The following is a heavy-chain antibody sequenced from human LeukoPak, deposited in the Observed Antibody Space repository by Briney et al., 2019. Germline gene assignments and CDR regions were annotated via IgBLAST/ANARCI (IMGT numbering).Heavy chain of an antibody. CDR1: RFTFSSYS. Sequence: GGSLRLSCAASRFTFSSYSMNWVRQAPGKGLEWVSYISSSSTIYYADSVKGRFTISRDNAKNSLYLQMNSLRAEDTAVYYCAREDDMIAGVDYWGQGTLVTVSS. CDR3: AREDDMIAGVDY. V-gene: IGHV3-48*01. D-gene: IGHD3-22*01. CDR2: ISSSSTI. J-gene: IGHJ4*02.